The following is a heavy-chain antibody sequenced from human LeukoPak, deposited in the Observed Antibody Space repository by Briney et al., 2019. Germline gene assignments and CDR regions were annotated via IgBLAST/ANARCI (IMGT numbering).Heavy chain of an antibody. CDR3: ARCFYSSGWYAVGAYYYYGMDV. J-gene: IGHJ6*02. D-gene: IGHD6-19*01. CDR1: GFTFSSYA. CDR2: ISYDGSNK. Sequence: GGSLRLSCAASGFTFSSYAMHRVCQGPGKGLEWVAVISYDGSNKYYADSVKGRFTISRDNSKNTQYLQMNSLRAEDTAVYYCARCFYSSGWYAVGAYYYYGMDVWGQGTTVTVSS. V-gene: IGHV3-30-3*01.